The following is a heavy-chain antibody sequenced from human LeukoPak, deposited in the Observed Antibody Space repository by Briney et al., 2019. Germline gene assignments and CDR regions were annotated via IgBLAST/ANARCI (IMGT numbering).Heavy chain of an antibody. CDR2: INWNGGLK. J-gene: IGHJ4*02. Sequence: GGSLRLSCAASGFKFDDYGMSWVRQAPGKGLEWVSGINWNGGLKNYADSVKGRFTISRDDARNSLYLQMNSLRAEDTALYYFAREHPSGWSYFAYWGQGTPFPVSS. CDR1: GFKFDDYG. V-gene: IGHV3-20*04. D-gene: IGHD6-19*01. CDR3: AREHPSGWSYFAY.